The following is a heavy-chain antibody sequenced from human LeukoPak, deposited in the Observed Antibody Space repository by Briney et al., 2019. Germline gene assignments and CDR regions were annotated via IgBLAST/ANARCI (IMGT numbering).Heavy chain of an antibody. CDR1: GFTFSSYS. Sequence: GGSLRLSCAASGFTFSSYSMNWVRQAPGKGLEWVSSISSSSSYIYYADPVKGRFTISRDNAKNSLYLQMNSLRAEDTAVYYCARAVAGLRHFDYWGQGTLVTVSS. V-gene: IGHV3-21*01. D-gene: IGHD6-19*01. J-gene: IGHJ4*02. CDR2: ISSSSSYI. CDR3: ARAVAGLRHFDY.